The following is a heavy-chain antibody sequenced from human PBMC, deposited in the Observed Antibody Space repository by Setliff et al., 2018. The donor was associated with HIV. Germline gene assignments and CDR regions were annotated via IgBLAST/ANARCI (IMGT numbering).Heavy chain of an antibody. Sequence: ASVKVSCKASGYTFTSYDISWVRQAPGQGLEWMGWISAYNGNTNYAQKLQGRVTMTTDTSTSTAYMELSSLRFEDTATYYCARDYLSRRVVAATPTHTEYWGQGTLVTVSS. CDR1: GYTFTSYD. V-gene: IGHV1-18*01. D-gene: IGHD2-15*01. J-gene: IGHJ4*02. CDR2: ISAYNGNT. CDR3: ARDYLSRRVVAATPTHTEY.